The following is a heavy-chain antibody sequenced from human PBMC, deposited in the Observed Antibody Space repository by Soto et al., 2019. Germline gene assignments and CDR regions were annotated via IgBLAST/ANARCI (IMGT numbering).Heavy chain of an antibody. D-gene: IGHD6-13*01. CDR1: GYTFTNYG. Sequence: VQLVQSGVEVKKPGASLKASCKASGYTFTNYGISWVRQAPGQGLEWMGWINTYNGNTNYAQKVQGRVTMTTETSTSTAYMELRSLRSDDTAVYYCARDLLYSTRSTVRFDIWGQGTMLTVSS. CDR2: INTYNGNT. V-gene: IGHV1-18*01. CDR3: ARDLLYSTRSTVRFDI. J-gene: IGHJ3*02.